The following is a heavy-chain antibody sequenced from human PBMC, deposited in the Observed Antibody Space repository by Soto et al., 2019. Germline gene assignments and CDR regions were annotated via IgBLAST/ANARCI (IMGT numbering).Heavy chain of an antibody. V-gene: IGHV1-3*01. CDR2: INAGNGNT. D-gene: IGHD3-10*01. CDR3: TRGPLLWGDV. Sequence: QVQLVQSGAEVKKPGASVKVSCKASGYTFTSYAMHWVRQAPGQRLEWMGWINAGNGNTKYSQKFQGRVTITRDTSASPASMELTSLTSEDTAVYYCTRGPLLWGDVWGQGTTVTVSS. CDR1: GYTFTSYA. J-gene: IGHJ6*02.